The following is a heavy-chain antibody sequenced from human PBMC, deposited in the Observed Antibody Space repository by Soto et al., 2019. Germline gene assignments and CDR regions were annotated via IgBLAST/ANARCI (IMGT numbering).Heavy chain of an antibody. CDR2: IYYSGST. Sequence: PSETLSITCTVSGGSISSYYWSWIRQPPGKGLEWIGYIYYSGSTNYNPSLKSRVTISVDTSKNQFSLKLSSVTAADTAVYYCARHVVDSYGHYFDYWGQGTLVTVSS. J-gene: IGHJ4*02. CDR1: GGSISSYY. V-gene: IGHV4-59*08. D-gene: IGHD5-18*01. CDR3: ARHVVDSYGHYFDY.